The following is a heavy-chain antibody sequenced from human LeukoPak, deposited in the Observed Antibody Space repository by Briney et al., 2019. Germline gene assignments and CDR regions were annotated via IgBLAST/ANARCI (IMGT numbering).Heavy chain of an antibody. D-gene: IGHD5-18*01. CDR2: IWYDGSNK. CDR3: ARDQDYSYGPPGY. Sequence: GGSLRLSCAASGFTFSSYGMHWVRQAPGKGLEWVAVIWYDGSNKYYADSVKGRFTISRDNAKNSLYLQMNSLRAEDTAVYYCARDQDYSYGPPGYWGQGTLVTVSS. J-gene: IGHJ4*02. CDR1: GFTFSSYG. V-gene: IGHV3-33*01.